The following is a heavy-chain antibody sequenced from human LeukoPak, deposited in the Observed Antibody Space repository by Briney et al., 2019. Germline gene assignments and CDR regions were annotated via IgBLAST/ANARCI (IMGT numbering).Heavy chain of an antibody. J-gene: IGHJ4*02. D-gene: IGHD2-2*01. CDR1: GFTFSDYY. CDR3: ARDRCSSTSCYFAFDY. CDR2: ISSSGSTI. Sequence: AGGSLRLSCAASGFTFSDYYMSWIRQAPGKGLEWVSYISSSGSTIYYADSVKGRFTISRDNAKNSLYLQMNSLRAEDTAVYYCARDRCSSTSCYFAFDYWGQGTLVTVSS. V-gene: IGHV3-11*04.